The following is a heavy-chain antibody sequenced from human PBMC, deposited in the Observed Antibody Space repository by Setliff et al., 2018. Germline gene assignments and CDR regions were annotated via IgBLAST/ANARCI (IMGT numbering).Heavy chain of an antibody. CDR2: INPSSGRT. Sequence: ASVKVSCKASGYTFTSHYMHWVRQAPGLGLEWMGTINPSSGRTSYAQKFQGRVTMTRDTSTSTVYRDMSSLRSEGTAVYYCTRDVFPYHYAGAFDIWGQGTMVTVSS. CDR1: GYTFTSHY. J-gene: IGHJ3*02. V-gene: IGHV1-46*01. D-gene: IGHD3-10*01. CDR3: TRDVFPYHYAGAFDI.